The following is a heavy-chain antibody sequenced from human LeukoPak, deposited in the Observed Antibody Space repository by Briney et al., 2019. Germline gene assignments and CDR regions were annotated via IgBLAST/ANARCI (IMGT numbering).Heavy chain of an antibody. Sequence: GASVKVSCKASGYTFTGYYMHWVRQAPGQGLEWMGWINPNSGGTNYAQKFQGRVTMTRDTSISTAYMELSRLRSDDTAVYYCARVEAAAGSGGWFDPWGQGTLVTVSS. CDR2: INPNSGGT. D-gene: IGHD6-13*01. CDR1: GYTFTGYY. J-gene: IGHJ5*02. CDR3: ARVEAAAGSGGWFDP. V-gene: IGHV1-2*02.